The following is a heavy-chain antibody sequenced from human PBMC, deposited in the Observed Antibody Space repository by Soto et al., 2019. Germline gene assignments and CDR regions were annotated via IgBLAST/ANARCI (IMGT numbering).Heavy chain of an antibody. CDR2: IWYDGSNK. CDR1: GFTFSIYG. Sequence: QVQLVESGGGVVQPGRSLRLSCAASGFTFSIYGMHWVRQAPGKGLEWVSVIWYDGSNKYYADSVKGRFTISRDNSKNTLYLQMNSLRAEDTAVYYCARGPPKGYYMDVWGKGTTVTVSS. V-gene: IGHV3-33*01. J-gene: IGHJ6*03. CDR3: ARGPPKGYYMDV.